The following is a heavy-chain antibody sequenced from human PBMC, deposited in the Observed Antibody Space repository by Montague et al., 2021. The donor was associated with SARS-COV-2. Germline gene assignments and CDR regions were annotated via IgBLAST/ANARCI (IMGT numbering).Heavy chain of an antibody. Sequence: SETLSLTCTVSGGSISSYYWGWIRQPPGKGLEWIGYIYYSGSTNYNPSLKSRVTISVDTSKNQFSLKLSSVTAADTAVYYCARRALGNCSGGSCYSAFDYWGQGTLVTVSS. J-gene: IGHJ4*02. CDR1: GGSISSYY. CDR2: IYYSGST. V-gene: IGHV4-59*08. CDR3: ARRALGNCSGGSCYSAFDY. D-gene: IGHD2-15*01.